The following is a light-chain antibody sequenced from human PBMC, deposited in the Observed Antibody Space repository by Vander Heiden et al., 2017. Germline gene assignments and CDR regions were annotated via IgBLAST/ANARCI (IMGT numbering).Light chain of an antibody. V-gene: IGKV3-20*01. CDR2: GAS. CDR3: QQDDSSPMT. J-gene: IGKJ1*01. Sequence: EIVLTQSPGTLSLSPGERATLSCRASQSVGSSYLAWYHQKPGQAPRLLIYGASSRATGIPDTLRGSRSGTDFTLTVSRLEPEDFAVYYCQQDDSSPMTFGQGTKVEIK. CDR1: QSVGSSY.